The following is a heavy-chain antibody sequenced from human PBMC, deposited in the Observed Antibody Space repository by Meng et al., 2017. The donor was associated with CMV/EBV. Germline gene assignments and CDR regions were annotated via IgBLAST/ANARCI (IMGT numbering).Heavy chain of an antibody. D-gene: IGHD2-2*01. CDR3: ARLLGYCSSTSCPDFDY. CDR2: ISYDGSNK. J-gene: IGHJ4*02. V-gene: IGHV3-30-3*01. CDR1: GFTFSSYA. Sequence: GLLVGYGGGVVQPGKSLGLSCAASGFTFSSYAMHWVRQAPGKGLEWVAVISYDGSNKYYADSVKGRFTISRDNSKNTLYLQMNSLRAEDTAVYYCARLLGYCSSTSCPDFDYWGQGTLVTVSS.